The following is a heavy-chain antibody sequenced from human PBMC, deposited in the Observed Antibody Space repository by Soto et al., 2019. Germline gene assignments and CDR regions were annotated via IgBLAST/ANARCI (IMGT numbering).Heavy chain of an antibody. CDR3: ATRAPAFDY. CDR2: STTDKGKT. Sequence: QVQLVQSGPEVKKPGASVKVSCKTSGYTFTNYGISWVRQAPGQVLEWMGGSTTDKGKTTYARKFKGRVTMTTDTSTRTAYMELSSLRSDDTARYYCATRAPAFDYWGQGTLVTVSS. CDR1: GYTFTNYG. J-gene: IGHJ4*02. V-gene: IGHV1-18*01.